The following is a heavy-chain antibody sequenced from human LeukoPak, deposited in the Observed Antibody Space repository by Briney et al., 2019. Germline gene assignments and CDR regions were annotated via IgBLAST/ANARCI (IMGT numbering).Heavy chain of an antibody. CDR3: ARSPTYYYGSGSQRGAFDI. J-gene: IGHJ3*02. V-gene: IGHV7-4-1*02. D-gene: IGHD3-10*01. Sequence: ASVKVSCKASGYTFTSYDINWVRQAPGQGLEWMGWINTNSGNPTYAQGFTGRFVFSLDTSVSTAYLQISSLKAEDTAVYYCARSPTYYYGSGSQRGAFDIWGQGTMVTVSS. CDR1: GYTFTSYD. CDR2: INTNSGNP.